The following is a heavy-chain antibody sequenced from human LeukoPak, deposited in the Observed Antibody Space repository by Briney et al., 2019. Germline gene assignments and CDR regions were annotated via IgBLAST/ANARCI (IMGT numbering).Heavy chain of an antibody. CDR2: IYFSGSN. Sequence: PSQTLSLTCTVSGGSISSGGYYWSWIPQHPGKGLEWIGYIYFSGSNYYNPSLKSRVTISVDTSNNQFSLKLSSMTGADTAVYYCAKGYSYGTGYNWFDPWGQGTLVTVSS. J-gene: IGHJ5*02. V-gene: IGHV4-31*03. D-gene: IGHD5-18*01. CDR1: GGSISSGGYY. CDR3: AKGYSYGTGYNWFDP.